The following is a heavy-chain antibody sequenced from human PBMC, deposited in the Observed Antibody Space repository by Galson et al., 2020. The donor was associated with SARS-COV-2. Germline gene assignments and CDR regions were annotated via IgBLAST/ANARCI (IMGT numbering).Heavy chain of an antibody. V-gene: IGHV4-39*07. CDR1: GGSISSSSYY. CDR2: IYYGGST. J-gene: IGHJ5*02. CDR3: ARTVTYYDCWSGYYVENGFDP. Sequence: SETLSLTCTVSGGSISSSSYYWGWIRQPPGKGLEWIGSIYYGGSTYYNPSLKSRVTISVDTSKNQFSLKLSSVTAADTAVYYCARTVTYYDCWSGYYVENGFDPWGQGTLVTVSS. D-gene: IGHD3-3*01.